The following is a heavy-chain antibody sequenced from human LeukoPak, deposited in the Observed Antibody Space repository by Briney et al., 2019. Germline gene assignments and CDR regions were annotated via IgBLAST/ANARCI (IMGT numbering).Heavy chain of an antibody. D-gene: IGHD6-13*01. V-gene: IGHV3-30*02. CDR2: IRYDGNNK. Sequence: GGSLRLSCAASGFTFRSYGMHWVRQAPGKGLEWVAFIRYDGNNKYYADSVKGRFTISRDNSKNTVYLQMNSLRAEDTAVYYCARMGQLVGWFDPWGQGTLVTVSS. CDR1: GFTFRSYG. CDR3: ARMGQLVGWFDP. J-gene: IGHJ5*02.